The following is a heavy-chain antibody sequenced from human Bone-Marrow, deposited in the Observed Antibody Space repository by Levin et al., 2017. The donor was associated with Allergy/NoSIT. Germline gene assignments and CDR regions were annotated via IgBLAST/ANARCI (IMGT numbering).Heavy chain of an antibody. CDR1: GFTFSSYA. CDR2: ISGSGGST. J-gene: IGHJ4*02. Sequence: GSLRLSCAASGFTFSSYAMSWVRQAPGKGLEWVSAISGSGGSTYYADSVKGRFTISRDNSKNTLYLQMNSLRAEDTAVYYCARAYDYGDYVGYWGQGTLVTVSS. D-gene: IGHD4-17*01. CDR3: ARAYDYGDYVGY. V-gene: IGHV3-23*01.